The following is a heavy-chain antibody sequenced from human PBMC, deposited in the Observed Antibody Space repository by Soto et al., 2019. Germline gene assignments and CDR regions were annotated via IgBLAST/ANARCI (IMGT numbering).Heavy chain of an antibody. V-gene: IGHV1-69*13. D-gene: IGHD6-19*01. CDR1: GGTDGTYS. CDR2: IIPILSTT. Sequence: ASVKVSCKVSGGTDGTYSINWVRQAPGQGLEWMGAIIPILSTTNYAQRFQGRVTITADESMGTVYLELTSLKFEDTAVYYCASRAMAATWFDPWGQGTLVTVSS. CDR3: ASRAMAATWFDP. J-gene: IGHJ5*02.